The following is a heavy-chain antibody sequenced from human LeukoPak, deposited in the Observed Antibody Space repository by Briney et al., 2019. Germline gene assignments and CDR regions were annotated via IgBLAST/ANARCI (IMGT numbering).Heavy chain of an antibody. D-gene: IGHD2/OR15-2a*01. J-gene: IGHJ6*03. CDR3: ASVRHDPLEYYYYIDV. Sequence: PSETLSLTCAVSGDSLSRYSWTWIRQPPGKGLEWLGEINPSGSPDYNQSLKSRATISVDTSKNQFSLRVASVTAADTAVYYCASVRHDPLEYYYYIDVWGKGTTVTASS. V-gene: IGHV4-34*01. CDR1: GDSLSRYS. CDR2: INPSGSP.